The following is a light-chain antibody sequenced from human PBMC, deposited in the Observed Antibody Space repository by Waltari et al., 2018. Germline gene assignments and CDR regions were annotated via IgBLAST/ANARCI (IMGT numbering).Light chain of an antibody. CDR1: QSLFYSSNNKNY. CDR3: QQYYITPLS. J-gene: IGKJ4*01. CDR2: WAS. Sequence: DVVMTQSPDFLAVSLGERATIHCKSSQSLFYSSNNKNYFAWYQQKPGQPPKLLIYWASTRESGVPDRFSGSGSGTDFTLTISSLQAEDVAIYFCQQYYITPLSFGGGNRVEIK. V-gene: IGKV4-1*01.